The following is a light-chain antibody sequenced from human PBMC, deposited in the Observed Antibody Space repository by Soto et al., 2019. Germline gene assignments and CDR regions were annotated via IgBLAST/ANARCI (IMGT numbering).Light chain of an antibody. V-gene: IGLV2-14*01. CDR2: AVS. CDR1: SSDVGLYDY. CDR3: TSDTTDSSYV. Sequence: QSVLTQPASVSGSPGQSITISCTGTSSDVGLYDYVSWYQQHPGKAPQVMIYAVSNRPSGVSNRFSASKSGNTASLSISGLQAEDAADYYCTSDTTDSSYVFGSGTKVTVL. J-gene: IGLJ1*01.